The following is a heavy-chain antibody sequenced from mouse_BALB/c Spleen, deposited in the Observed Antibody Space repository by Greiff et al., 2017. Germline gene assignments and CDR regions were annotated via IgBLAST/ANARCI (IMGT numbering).Heavy chain of an antibody. V-gene: IGHV1S127*01. Sequence: QVQLQQPGAELVKPGASVKMSSKASGYTFTSYWMHWVKQRPGQGLEWIGVIDPSDSYTSYNQKFKGKATLTVDTSSSTAYMQLSSLTSEDSAVYYCTREFITTATGYFDVWGAGTTVTVSS. D-gene: IGHD1-2*01. J-gene: IGHJ1*01. CDR1: GYTFTSYW. CDR2: IDPSDSYT. CDR3: TREFITTATGYFDV.